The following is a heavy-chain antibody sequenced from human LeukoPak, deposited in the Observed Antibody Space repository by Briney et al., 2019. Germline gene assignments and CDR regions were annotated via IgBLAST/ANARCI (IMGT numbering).Heavy chain of an antibody. CDR1: GGTFSSYA. V-gene: IGHV1-69*04. Sequence: AASVKVSCKASGGTFSSYAISWARQAPGQGLEWMGRIIPILGIANYAQKFQGRVTITADKSTSTAYMELSSLRSEDTAVYYCATADYDSSGYYDYWGQGTLVTVSS. D-gene: IGHD3-22*01. CDR2: IIPILGIA. J-gene: IGHJ4*02. CDR3: ATADYDSSGYYDY.